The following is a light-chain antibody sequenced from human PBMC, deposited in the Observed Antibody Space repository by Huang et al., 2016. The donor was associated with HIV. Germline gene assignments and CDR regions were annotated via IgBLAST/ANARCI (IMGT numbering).Light chain of an antibody. CDR2: DAA. V-gene: IGKV3-11*01. CDR3: QQRSNWPRT. CDR1: QSVSSY. J-gene: IGKJ1*01. Sequence: EIVLTQSPATLSLSPGDRATLSCRASQSVSSYLAWYQQNPGQAPRHLIYDAANRATGLPARFSGSGSGTDFTLTISSLEPEDFAVYYCQQRSNWPRTFGQGTKVEIK.